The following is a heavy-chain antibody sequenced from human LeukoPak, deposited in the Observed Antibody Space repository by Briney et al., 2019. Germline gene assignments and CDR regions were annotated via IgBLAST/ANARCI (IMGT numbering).Heavy chain of an antibody. CDR1: GFSLSRLG. D-gene: IGHD5-24*01. V-gene: IGHV3-64D*09. J-gene: IGHJ4*02. CDR2: IAASWGNT. Sequence: GGSLRLSCLDSGFSLSRLGMYWVPQTPGKGLEFVSAIAASWGNTYYTASAKGRFTISRDNSKNILFLQMSSLRPEDTAVYYCAPLGRDGSNDIHYKWGQGTLVTVSS. CDR3: APLGRDGSNDIHYK.